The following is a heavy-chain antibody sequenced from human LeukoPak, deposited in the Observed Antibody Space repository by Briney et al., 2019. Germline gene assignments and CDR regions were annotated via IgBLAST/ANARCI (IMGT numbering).Heavy chain of an antibody. V-gene: IGHV3-7*01. J-gene: IGHJ4*02. D-gene: IGHD3-10*01. CDR3: VTSWVRQQRDF. Sequence: GGSLRLSCAASGFSFRDWMSWVRQAPGKGLEWVADIEPDGGGKTYVDSVKGRFTISRDNAQQSLYLQMDTLTAEDTAVYYCVTSWVRQQRDFWGQGTLVTVSS. CDR2: IEPDGGGK. CDR1: GFSFRDW.